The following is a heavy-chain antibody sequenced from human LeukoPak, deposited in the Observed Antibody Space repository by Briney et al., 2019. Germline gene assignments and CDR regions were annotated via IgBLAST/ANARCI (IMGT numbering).Heavy chain of an antibody. CDR2: IYYSGST. Sequence: SETLSLTCTVSGGSISSYYWSWIRQPPGKGLEWIGYIYYSGSTNYNPSLKSRVTISVDTSKNQFSLKLSSVTAADTAVYYCARGKDGRSSPFDYWGQGTLVTVSS. CDR1: GGSISSYY. V-gene: IGHV4-59*01. CDR3: ARGKDGRSSPFDY. D-gene: IGHD6-13*01. J-gene: IGHJ4*02.